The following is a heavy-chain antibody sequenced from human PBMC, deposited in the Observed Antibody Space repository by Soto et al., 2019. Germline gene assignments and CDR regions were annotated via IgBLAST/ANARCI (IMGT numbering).Heavy chain of an antibody. J-gene: IGHJ3*02. CDR1: GFTFSSYA. D-gene: IGHD3-9*01. Sequence: GSLRLSCAASGFTFSSYAMSWVRQAPGKGLEWVSAISGSGGSTYYADSVKGRFTISRDNSKNTLYLQMNSLRAEDTAVYYCVKASSILRYFDWLDAFAIWGQGTMVTGSS. CDR3: VKASSILRYFDWLDAFAI. V-gene: IGHV3-23*01. CDR2: ISGSGGST.